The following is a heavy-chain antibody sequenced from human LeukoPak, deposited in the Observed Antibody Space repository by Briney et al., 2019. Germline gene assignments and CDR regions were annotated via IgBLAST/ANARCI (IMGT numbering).Heavy chain of an antibody. Sequence: PGGSLRLSCAASGFTFSSYAMSWFRQAPGKGLEWVSAISGSGGSTYYADSVKGRFTISRDNSKNTLYLQMNSLRAEDTAVYYCAKGEPYYYDSSGYPYYYFDYWGQGTLVTVSS. D-gene: IGHD3-22*01. J-gene: IGHJ4*02. CDR1: GFTFSSYA. CDR2: ISGSGGST. CDR3: AKGEPYYYDSSGYPYYYFDY. V-gene: IGHV3-23*01.